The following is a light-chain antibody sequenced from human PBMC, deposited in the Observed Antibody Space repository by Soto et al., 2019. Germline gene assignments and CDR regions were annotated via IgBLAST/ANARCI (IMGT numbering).Light chain of an antibody. CDR2: SNT. CDR3: AAWDDSLNGVV. CDR1: SSNIGSHT. Sequence: QSALTQPPSASGTPGQTIAIYCSGGSSNIGSHTVNWYQQLPGTAPRLLIYSNTQRPSGVPDRFSGSKSGTSASLAISGLQSEYEGDYYCAAWDDSLNGVVFGGGTKVTV. V-gene: IGLV1-44*01. J-gene: IGLJ2*01.